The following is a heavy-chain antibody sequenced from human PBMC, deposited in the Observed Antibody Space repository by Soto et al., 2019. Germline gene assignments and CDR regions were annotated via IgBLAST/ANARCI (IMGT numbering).Heavy chain of an antibody. CDR1: GFTFDEYA. Sequence: GGSLRLSCAASGFTFDEYALSWVRQAPGKGLELVSVISGSGDSTYADSVKGRFTISRDNSKNTLYLQMNSLRAEDTAVYYCARATYGSGTYYLYYYGMDVWGQGTTVTVSS. D-gene: IGHD3-10*01. J-gene: IGHJ6*02. CDR2: ISGSGDST. V-gene: IGHV3-23*01. CDR3: ARATYGSGTYYLYYYGMDV.